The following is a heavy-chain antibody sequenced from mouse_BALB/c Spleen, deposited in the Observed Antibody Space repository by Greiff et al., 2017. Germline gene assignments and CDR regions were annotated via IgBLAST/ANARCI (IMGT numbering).Heavy chain of an antibody. CDR2: INPSSGYT. Sequence: VQLQQSGAELARPGASVKMSCKASGYTFTSYTMHWVKQRPGQGLEWIGYINPSSGYTNYNQKFKDKATLTADKSSSTAYMQLSSLTSEDSAVYYGARSGGSSYRFDYWGQGTTLTVSS. V-gene: IGHV1-4*01. D-gene: IGHD1-1*01. CDR1: GYTFTSYT. CDR3: ARSGGSSYRFDY. J-gene: IGHJ2*01.